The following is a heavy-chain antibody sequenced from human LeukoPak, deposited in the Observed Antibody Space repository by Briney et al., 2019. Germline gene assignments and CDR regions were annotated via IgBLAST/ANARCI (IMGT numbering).Heavy chain of an antibody. V-gene: IGHV3-33*08. CDR1: GFTFSSYG. Sequence: QTGGSLRLSCAASGFTFSSYGMHWVRQAPGKGLEWVAVIWYDGSNKYYADSVRGRFTISRDNSKNTLYLQMNSLRAEDTAVYYCARDRAVTPFYYYYGMDVWGQGTTVTVSS. CDR3: ARDRAVTPFYYYYGMDV. J-gene: IGHJ6*02. D-gene: IGHD4-23*01. CDR2: IWYDGSNK.